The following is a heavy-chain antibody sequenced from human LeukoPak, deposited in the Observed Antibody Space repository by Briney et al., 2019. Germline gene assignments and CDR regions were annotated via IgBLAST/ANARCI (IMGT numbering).Heavy chain of an antibody. J-gene: IGHJ4*02. V-gene: IGHV3-30*18. D-gene: IGHD6-13*01. CDR1: GFTFSGYG. CDR3: AKDRIAASGLSYYFDY. CDR2: ISYDGSNK. Sequence: GTSLRLSCAASGFTFSGYGMHWVRQAPGKGLEWVTLISYDGSNKYYVGSMKGRFTISRDNSKNTLYLQMNSLRAEDTAVYYCAKDRIAASGLSYYFDYWGQGTLVTVSS.